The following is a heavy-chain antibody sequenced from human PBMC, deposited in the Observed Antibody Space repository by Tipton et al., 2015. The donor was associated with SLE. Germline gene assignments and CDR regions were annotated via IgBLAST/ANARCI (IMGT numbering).Heavy chain of an antibody. CDR2: IYYSGGT. Sequence: TLSLTCTVSGGSISSSSYYWGWIRQPPGKGLEWIGSIYYSGGTYYNPSLKSRVTISVDTSKNQFSLKLSSVTAADTAVYYCAIHTGIVGATPFVYWGQGTLVTVSS. D-gene: IGHD1-26*01. CDR1: GGSISSSSYY. J-gene: IGHJ4*02. CDR3: AIHTGIVGATPFVY. V-gene: IGHV4-39*01.